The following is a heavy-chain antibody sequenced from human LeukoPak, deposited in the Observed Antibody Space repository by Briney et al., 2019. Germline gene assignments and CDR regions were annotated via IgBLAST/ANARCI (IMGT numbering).Heavy chain of an antibody. CDR2: IYYSGST. V-gene: IGHV4-31*03. D-gene: IGHD3-10*01. CDR1: GGSTNTGGYY. Sequence: SQTLSLTCTVSGGSTNTGGYYWSWIRQHPGKGLEWIGYIYYSGSTYYSPSLESRLTISVDTSQNHFSLKLSSVTAADTAIYYCARGGSGSYGVYYYMDVWGKGTTVTVSS. CDR3: ARGGSGSYGVYYYMDV. J-gene: IGHJ6*03.